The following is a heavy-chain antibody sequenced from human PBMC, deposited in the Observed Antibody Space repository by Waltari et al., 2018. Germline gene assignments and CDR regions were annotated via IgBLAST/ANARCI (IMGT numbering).Heavy chain of an antibody. V-gene: IGHV1-2*02. CDR2: INPNSGGT. Sequence: YYMHWVRQAPGQGLEWMGWINPNSGGTNYAQKFQGRVTMTRDTSISTAYMELSRLRSDDTAVYYCASQRWLQSRVHPWGQGTLVTVSS. J-gene: IGHJ5*02. D-gene: IGHD5-12*01. CDR1: YY. CDR3: ASQRWLQSRVHP.